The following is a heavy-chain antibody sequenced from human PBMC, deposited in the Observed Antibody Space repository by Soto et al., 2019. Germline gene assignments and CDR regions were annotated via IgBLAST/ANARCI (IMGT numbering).Heavy chain of an antibody. CDR2: ISGSGGST. CDR1: GFPFSGYA. D-gene: IGHD4-17*01. CDR3: AKDSPYGGYGYDAFDI. Sequence: PGGSLRLSCAASGFPFSGYAIHWVRQAPGKGLEWVSIISGSGGSTYYADSVKGRFTISRDNSKNTLYLQMNSLRAEDTAVYYCAKDSPYGGYGYDAFDIWGQGTMVTVSS. V-gene: IGHV3-23*01. J-gene: IGHJ3*02.